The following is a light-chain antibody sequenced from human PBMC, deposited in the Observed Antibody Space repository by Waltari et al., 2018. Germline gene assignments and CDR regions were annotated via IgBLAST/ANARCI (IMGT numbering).Light chain of an antibody. V-gene: IGKV1-NL1*01. J-gene: IGKJ1*01. CDR3: QQYFDFPRT. CDR2: DAS. Sequence: DILMTQSPSSLSASVGDRVTITCRASQGISDYVAWYQQKPGKAPKVLLHDASSLESGVPSMFSGSGSGTEFTLTISRLQPEDFATYYCQQYFDFPRTFGQGTRVDIK. CDR1: QGISDY.